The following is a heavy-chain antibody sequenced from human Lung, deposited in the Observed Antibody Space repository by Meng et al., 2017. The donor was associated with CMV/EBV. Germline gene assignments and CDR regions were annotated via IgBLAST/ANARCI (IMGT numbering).Heavy chain of an antibody. CDR2: INQGGNEK. CDR3: ATTSNGCFYS. J-gene: IGHJ4*02. Sequence: ESXKISCEASGFMFSNNWMSWVRQAPGKGLEWVAYINQGGNEKYHVDSVRGRFTISRDNGNKSLSLQMNSLRVEDTALYYCATTSNGCFYSWGRGALVTVSS. V-gene: IGHV3-7*01. CDR1: GFMFSNNW. D-gene: IGHD2-2*01.